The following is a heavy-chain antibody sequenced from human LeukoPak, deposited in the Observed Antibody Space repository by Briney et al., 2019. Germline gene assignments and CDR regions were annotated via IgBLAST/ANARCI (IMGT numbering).Heavy chain of an antibody. J-gene: IGHJ4*02. V-gene: IGHV3-23*01. CDR2: LRSRGVDS. CDR3: AKVLYDFWSGYYNYFDY. D-gene: IGHD3-3*01. CDR1: GFNFSTYA. Sequence: GGSLRLSCVVSGFNFSTYAMSWVRQAPGKGLEWVSTLRSRGVDSYYADSVKGRLTISKDISKNTLYLQMNSLRAEDTAVYYCAKVLYDFWSGYYNYFDYWGQGTLVTVSS.